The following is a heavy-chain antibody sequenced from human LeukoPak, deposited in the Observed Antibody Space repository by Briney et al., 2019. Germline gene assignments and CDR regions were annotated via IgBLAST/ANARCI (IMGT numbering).Heavy chain of an antibody. CDR3: ARLHYYGKNYAMDV. D-gene: IGHD3-10*01. J-gene: IGHJ6*02. V-gene: IGHV3-21*01. CDR2: ISGSSSFI. Sequence: GSLRLSCAASGFTFSSYAMDWVRQAPGKGLEWVSSISGSSSFIFYADSVKGRFTISRDNAKNSLYLQMNSLRAEDTAVYYCARLHYYGKNYAMDVWGQGTTVTVSS. CDR1: GFTFSSYA.